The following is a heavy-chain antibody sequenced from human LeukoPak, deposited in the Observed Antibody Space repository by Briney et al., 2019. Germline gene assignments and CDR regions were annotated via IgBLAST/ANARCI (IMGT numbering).Heavy chain of an antibody. V-gene: IGHV1-18*01. Sequence: ASVKVSCKASGYTFTSYGIIWVRQAPGQGLEWMGWISAYNGNTNYAQKLQGRVTMTTDTSTSTAYMELRSLRSDDTAVYYCARSGGSYYIARRRLDYWGQGTLVTVSS. CDR3: ARSGGSYYIARRRLDY. CDR1: GYTFTSYG. D-gene: IGHD1-26*01. J-gene: IGHJ4*02. CDR2: ISAYNGNT.